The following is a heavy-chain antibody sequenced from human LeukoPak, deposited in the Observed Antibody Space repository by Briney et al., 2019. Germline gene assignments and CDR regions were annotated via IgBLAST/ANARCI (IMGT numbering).Heavy chain of an antibody. J-gene: IGHJ4*02. CDR1: RFTFSSAA. CDR3: AKGPQLNSGYHPDY. D-gene: IGHD3-22*01. Sequence: GGSLRLSCAASRFTFSSAAITWVRQAPGKGLEWVSTITGSDDRTYYADSVKGRFTISRDYSKNTLHLQMNSLRVEDTAIFYCAKGPQLNSGYHPDYWGQGILVTVSS. CDR2: ITGSDDRT. V-gene: IGHV3-23*01.